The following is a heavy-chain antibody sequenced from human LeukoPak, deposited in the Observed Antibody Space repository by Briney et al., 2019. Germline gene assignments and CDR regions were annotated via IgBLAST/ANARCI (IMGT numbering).Heavy chain of an antibody. Sequence: GASVKVSCKASGYTFTGYYMHWVRQAPGQGLEWMGWINPNSGGTNYAQKFQGRVTMTRDTSISTAYMELSRLRSDDTAVYYCARDSGFLGNMDVWSKGTTVTVSS. V-gene: IGHV1-2*02. D-gene: IGHD2/OR15-2a*01. CDR3: ARDSGFLGNMDV. CDR2: INPNSGGT. CDR1: GYTFTGYY. J-gene: IGHJ6*03.